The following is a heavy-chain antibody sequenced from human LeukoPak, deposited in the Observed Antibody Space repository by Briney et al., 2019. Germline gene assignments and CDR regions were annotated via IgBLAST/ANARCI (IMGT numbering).Heavy chain of an antibody. V-gene: IGHV3-30*02. Sequence: GGSLRLSCAAYEFTFSNYDMHWVRQAPGKGLEWVALIRYDRSNKYYADSVKGRFTISRDNSKNTLYLQMNSLRTEDTSVYYCAEDQKLQPFHYWGQGTLVTVSS. CDR2: IRYDRSNK. CDR3: AEDQKLQPFHY. J-gene: IGHJ4*02. D-gene: IGHD2-15*01. CDR1: EFTFSNYD.